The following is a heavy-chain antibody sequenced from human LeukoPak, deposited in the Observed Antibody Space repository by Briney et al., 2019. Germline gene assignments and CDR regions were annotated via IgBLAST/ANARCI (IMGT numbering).Heavy chain of an antibody. V-gene: IGHV3-21*01. D-gene: IGHD4-11*01. Sequence: GGSLRLSCAGSGFTFSSYSMNWVRQAPGKGLEWVSPISSSSSYIYYADSVKGRFTISRDNAKNSLYLQMNSLRVEDAAVYYCARGYSNYGYIFDIWGQGTMVSVSS. CDR1: GFTFSSYS. CDR2: ISSSSSYI. J-gene: IGHJ3*02. CDR3: ARGYSNYGYIFDI.